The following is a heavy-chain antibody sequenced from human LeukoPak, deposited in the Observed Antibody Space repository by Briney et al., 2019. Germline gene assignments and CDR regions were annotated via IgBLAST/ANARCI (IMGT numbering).Heavy chain of an antibody. V-gene: IGHV1-2*02. CDR3: ARAHYYDRTPNDY. J-gene: IGHJ4*02. D-gene: IGHD3-22*01. CDR2: INPNSGGT. CDR1: GYTFTSYG. Sequence: ASVKVSCKASGYTFTSYGISWVRQAPGQGLEWMGWINPNSGGTNYAQKFQGRVTMTRDTSISTAYMELSRLRSDDTAVYYCARAHYYDRTPNDYWGQGTLVTVSS.